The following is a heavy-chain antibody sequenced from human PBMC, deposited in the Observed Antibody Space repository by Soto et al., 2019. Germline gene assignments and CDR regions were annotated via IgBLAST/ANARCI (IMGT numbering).Heavy chain of an antibody. CDR2: ISWNSGSI. CDR1: GFTFDDYA. J-gene: IGHJ4*02. CDR3: AKDEGSMVRALGGDY. Sequence: EVQLVESGGGLVQPGRSLRLSCAASGFTFDDYAMHWVRQAPGKGLEWVSGISWNSGSIGYADSVKGRFTISRDNAKNSRYLQMNSLRAEDTALYYCAKDEGSMVRALGGDYWGQGTLVTVSS. V-gene: IGHV3-9*01. D-gene: IGHD3-10*01.